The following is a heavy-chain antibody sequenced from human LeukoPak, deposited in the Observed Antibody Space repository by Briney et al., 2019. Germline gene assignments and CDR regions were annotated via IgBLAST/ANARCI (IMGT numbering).Heavy chain of an antibody. J-gene: IGHJ4*02. D-gene: IGHD4-23*01. Sequence: PGGSLRLSCAASGVTFSSYSMHWVRQAPGKGLEWVAVISDDGINKYYADSVKGRFTISRDNSRNTLYLQLNSLRAEDTAVYYCARVYGGNSDFDYWGQGTLVTVSS. CDR3: ARVYGGNSDFDY. V-gene: IGHV3-30-3*01. CDR1: GVTFSSYS. CDR2: ISDDGINK.